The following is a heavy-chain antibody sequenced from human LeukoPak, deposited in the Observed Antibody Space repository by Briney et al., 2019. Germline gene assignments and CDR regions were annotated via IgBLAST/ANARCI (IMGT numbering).Heavy chain of an antibody. CDR1: GYTFTSYG. Sequence: GASVKVSCKASGYTFTSYGISWVRQAPGQGLEWMGWISAYNGNTNYAQKLQGRVTMTTDTSTSTAYMELRSLRSDDTAVYYCARDSYIYSSGWHHFDYWGQGTLVTVSS. J-gene: IGHJ4*02. D-gene: IGHD6-19*01. CDR2: ISAYNGNT. V-gene: IGHV1-18*01. CDR3: ARDSYIYSSGWHHFDY.